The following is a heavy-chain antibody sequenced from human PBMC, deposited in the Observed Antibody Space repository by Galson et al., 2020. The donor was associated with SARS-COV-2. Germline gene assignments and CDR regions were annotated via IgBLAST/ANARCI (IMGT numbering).Heavy chain of an antibody. Sequence: GESLKISCAASGFSFSSNSMNWVRQAPGKGLEWVSYISSSSDKIVYADSMKGRFTISRDNAKNSMFLQMNSLRVEDTAVYYCARGLGDSSRYDFWGQGTLVSVSS. CDR1: GFSFSSNS. CDR2: ISSSSDKI. CDR3: ARGLGDSSRYDF. V-gene: IGHV3-48*04. J-gene: IGHJ4*02. D-gene: IGHD6-13*01.